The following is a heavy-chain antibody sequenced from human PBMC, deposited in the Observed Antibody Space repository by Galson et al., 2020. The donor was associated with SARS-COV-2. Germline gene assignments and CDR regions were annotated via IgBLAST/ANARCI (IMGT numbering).Heavy chain of an antibody. Sequence: GGSLRLSCAASGFTFSSYWMSWVRQAPGKGLEWVANIKQDGSEKYYVDSVKGRFTISRDNAKNSLYLQMNSLRAEDTAVYYCARDMWGGAGAGQYYYYYGMDVWGQVTTVTVSS. CDR1: GFTFSSYW. CDR2: IKQDGSEK. J-gene: IGHJ6*02. V-gene: IGHV3-7*01. CDR3: ARDMWGGAGAGQYYYYYGMDV. D-gene: IGHD6-19*01.